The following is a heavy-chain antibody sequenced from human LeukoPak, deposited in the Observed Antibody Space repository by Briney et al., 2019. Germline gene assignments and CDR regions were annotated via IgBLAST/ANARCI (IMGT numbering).Heavy chain of an antibody. CDR1: GYAFTSYE. CDR3: ARSKVRGVNAFDI. CDR2: ISAYNGNT. J-gene: IGHJ3*02. D-gene: IGHD3-10*01. V-gene: IGHV1-18*01. Sequence: ASVKVSCKASGYAFTSYEISWVRQAPGQGLEWMGWISAYNGNTNYAQKLQGRVTMTTDTSTSTAYMELRSLRSDDTAVYYCARSKVRGVNAFDIWGQGTMVTVSS.